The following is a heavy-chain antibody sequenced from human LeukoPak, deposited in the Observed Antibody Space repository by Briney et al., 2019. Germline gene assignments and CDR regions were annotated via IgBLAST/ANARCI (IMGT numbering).Heavy chain of an antibody. Sequence: SETLSLTCAVSGGSSSTINYYWGWIRQPPGKGLEWIGTFYYSGSTYYNSSLKSRVAISVDTSRNQFSLKLSSVTAADTAVYYCATHPKSCTRGIFITGKACWFDPWGQGTLVTVSS. CDR3: ATHPKSCTRGIFITGKACWFDP. D-gene: IGHD3-10*01. CDR1: GGSSSTINYY. CDR2: FYYSGST. V-gene: IGHV4-39*01. J-gene: IGHJ5*02.